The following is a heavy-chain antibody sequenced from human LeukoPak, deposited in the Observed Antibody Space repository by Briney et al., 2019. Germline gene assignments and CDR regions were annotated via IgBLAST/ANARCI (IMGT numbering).Heavy chain of an antibody. CDR2: IRYDGSNK. D-gene: IGHD2-21*02. Sequence: GSLRLSCAASGFTFSTYGMHWVRQALGKGLEGVAFIRYDGSNKYYADSVKGRFTISRDNSKNTLYLQMNSLRAEDTAVYYCARDCGGDCYYDYWGQGTLVTVSS. V-gene: IGHV3-30*02. CDR1: GFTFSTYG. J-gene: IGHJ4*02. CDR3: ARDCGGDCYYDY.